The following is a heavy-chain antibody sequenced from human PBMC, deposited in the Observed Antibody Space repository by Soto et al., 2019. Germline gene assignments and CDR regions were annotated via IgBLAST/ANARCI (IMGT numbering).Heavy chain of an antibody. CDR2: ISPNSGGT. D-gene: IGHD1-26*01. V-gene: IGHV1-2*02. Sequence: QVQLVQSGAEVKKSGASVKVSCKASGYTFTVYYIHWVRQAPGQGPEWMGEISPNSGGTKYAQRSQGRVTMTRDTSITTVYMELSNLSPDDTAVYYCGKGRSGDVGVFYWGQGTLVTVYS. CDR1: GYTFTVYY. J-gene: IGHJ4*02. CDR3: GKGRSGDVGVFY.